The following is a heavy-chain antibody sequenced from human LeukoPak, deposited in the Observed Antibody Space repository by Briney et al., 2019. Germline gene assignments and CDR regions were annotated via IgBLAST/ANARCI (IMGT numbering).Heavy chain of an antibody. Sequence: PGGSLRLSCAASGFTFSSYAMHWVRQAPGKGLEWVAVISYDGSNKYYADSVKGRFTISRDNSKNTLYLQMNSLRAEDTAVYYCARDYFMEQWLALDYWGQGTLVTVSS. CDR3: ARDYFMEQWLALDY. J-gene: IGHJ4*02. V-gene: IGHV3-30-3*01. D-gene: IGHD6-19*01. CDR1: GFTFSSYA. CDR2: ISYDGSNK.